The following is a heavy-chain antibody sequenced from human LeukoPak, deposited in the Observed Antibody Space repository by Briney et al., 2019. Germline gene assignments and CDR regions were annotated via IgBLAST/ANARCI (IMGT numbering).Heavy chain of an antibody. CDR2: INNDGSST. CDR3: AVAGTGYFDD. CDR1: GLIFSRYW. D-gene: IGHD6-19*01. Sequence: PGGSPRLSCAASGLIFSRYWMHWVRQAPGKGLVWVSRINNDGSSTIYADSVKGRFTISRDNAKNTLYLQMNSLRAEDTAVYYCAVAGTGYFDDWGQGTLVTVSS. J-gene: IGHJ4*02. V-gene: IGHV3-74*01.